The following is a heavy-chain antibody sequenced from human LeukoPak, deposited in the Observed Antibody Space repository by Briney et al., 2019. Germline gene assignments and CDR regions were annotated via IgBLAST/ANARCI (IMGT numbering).Heavy chain of an antibody. V-gene: IGHV3-21*04. Sequence: GGSLRLSCAASGFTVSSNYMYWVRQAPGKGLEWVSSISSSSSYIYYADSVKGRFTISRDNAKNSLYLQMNSLRADDTAVYYCARGRGSGNYNWFDTWGQGTLVTVSS. CDR1: GFTVSSNY. CDR2: ISSSSSYI. CDR3: ARGRGSGNYNWFDT. J-gene: IGHJ5*02. D-gene: IGHD3-10*01.